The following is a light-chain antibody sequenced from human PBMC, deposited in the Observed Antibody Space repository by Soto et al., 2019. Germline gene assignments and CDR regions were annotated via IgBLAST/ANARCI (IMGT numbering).Light chain of an antibody. CDR3: LQYNKERT. V-gene: IGKV3-15*01. CDR1: QNVFTN. CDR2: GAS. J-gene: IGKJ1*01. Sequence: EIVMTQSPATLSVSPGERATLSCRASQNVFTNMVWYQQRPGQAPRLLIYGASTRATGIPARFSGSGSGTDFTLTISSLQSEDFAFYYCLQYNKERTFGLGTKVEIK.